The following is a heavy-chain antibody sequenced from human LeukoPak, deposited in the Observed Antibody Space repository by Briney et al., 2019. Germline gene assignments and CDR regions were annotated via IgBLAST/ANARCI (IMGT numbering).Heavy chain of an antibody. CDR1: GFTVSSNY. CDR2: IYSGGST. J-gene: IGHJ4*02. D-gene: IGHD3-22*01. Sequence: GGSLRLSCAASGFTVSSNYMSWVRQAPGKGLEWVSVIYSGGSTYYADSVKGRFTISRDNSKNTLYLQMNSLRAEDTAVYYCARDRYYYDSSGYSYYFDYWGQGTLVAVSA. V-gene: IGHV3-53*01. CDR3: ARDRYYYDSSGYSYYFDY.